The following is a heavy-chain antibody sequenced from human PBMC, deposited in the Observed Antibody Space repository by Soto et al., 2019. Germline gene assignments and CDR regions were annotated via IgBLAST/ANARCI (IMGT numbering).Heavy chain of an antibody. CDR1: GGTFNSYA. CDR2: TIPMFGTT. Sequence: QVQLVQSGAEVEKPESSVRVSCKASGGTFNSYAITWVRQAPGQGLEWMGGTIPMFGTTNYAEKFQGRVTITADESTNTAYMELRSLRSEDTAVYYCTRCGIRYHSIGYYLGIDGMDVWGQGTTVIVSS. J-gene: IGHJ6*02. D-gene: IGHD3-22*01. V-gene: IGHV1-69*12. CDR3: TRCGIRYHSIGYYLGIDGMDV.